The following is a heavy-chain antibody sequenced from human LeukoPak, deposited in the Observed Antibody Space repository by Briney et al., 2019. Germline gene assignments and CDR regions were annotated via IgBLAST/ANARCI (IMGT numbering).Heavy chain of an antibody. CDR1: GFTFNTDA. J-gene: IGHJ4*02. V-gene: IGHV3-23*01. Sequence: GGSLRLSCAASGFTFNTDATNWVRQAPGKGLEWVSGISGSGIRTYFADSVKGRFSISRDNSKNTLFLQMNNLRVEDTAVYYCAKAPSWAVAGAALDYWGQGTLVIVSA. D-gene: IGHD6-19*01. CDR2: ISGSGIRT. CDR3: AKAPSWAVAGAALDY.